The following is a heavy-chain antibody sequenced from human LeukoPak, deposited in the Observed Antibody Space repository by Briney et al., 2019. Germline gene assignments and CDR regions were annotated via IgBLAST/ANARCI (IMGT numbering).Heavy chain of an antibody. CDR1: GFTFSSYH. CDR3: AWPSTLRYCSGDTCYSH. CDR2: ISNSGDRT. V-gene: IGHV3-23*01. Sequence: GGSLRLSCAASGFTFSSYHMTWVRLSPGKEVECVSSISNSGDRTYYRDSVKGRFTISRDNSKNTLYPQMNSLRAEDTAVYYCAWPSTLRYCSGDTCYSHWGQGTLVTVSS. D-gene: IGHD2-15*01. J-gene: IGHJ4*02.